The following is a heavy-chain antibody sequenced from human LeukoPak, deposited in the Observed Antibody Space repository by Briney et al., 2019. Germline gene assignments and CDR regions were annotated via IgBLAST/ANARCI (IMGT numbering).Heavy chain of an antibody. V-gene: IGHV4-34*01. Sequence: SETLSLTCAGYGGSFSGYYWSWIRQPPGKGLEWIGEINHSGSTNYNPSLVSRVTISVDTSKNQFSLKLSSVTAADTAVYYCSPLSWYGAFDIWGQGTMVTVSS. J-gene: IGHJ3*02. CDR1: GGSFSGYY. CDR3: SPLSWYGAFDI. CDR2: INHSGST. D-gene: IGHD6-13*01.